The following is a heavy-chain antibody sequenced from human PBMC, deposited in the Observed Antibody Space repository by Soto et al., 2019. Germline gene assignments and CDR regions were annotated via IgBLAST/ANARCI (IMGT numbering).Heavy chain of an antibody. V-gene: IGHV1-69*13. CDR3: ASVETQRYYYGMDV. CDR2: IIPIFGTA. J-gene: IGHJ6*02. D-gene: IGHD2-15*01. Sequence: SVKVSCKASGYTFTSYGVSWVRQAPGQGLEWMGGIIPIFGTADYAQKFQGRVTITADESTSTAYMELSSLRSEDTAVYYCASVETQRYYYGMDVWGQGTTVTVSS. CDR1: GYTFTSYG.